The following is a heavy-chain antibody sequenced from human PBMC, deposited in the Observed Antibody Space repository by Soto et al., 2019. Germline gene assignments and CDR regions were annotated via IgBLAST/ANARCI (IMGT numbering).Heavy chain of an antibody. CDR3: ARDRGRASAGEFHYYGMDV. CDR2: INPSGGST. D-gene: IGHD3-10*01. J-gene: IGHJ6*02. Sequence: ASVKVSCKASGYTFTSCYMRWVRQAPGQGLEWMGVINPSGGSTDYARKSQGRVTVTRDASTSTVYMELSSLRTEDSAVYYCARDRGRASAGEFHYYGMDVWGQGTTVTVSS. CDR1: GYTFTSCY. V-gene: IGHV1-46*01.